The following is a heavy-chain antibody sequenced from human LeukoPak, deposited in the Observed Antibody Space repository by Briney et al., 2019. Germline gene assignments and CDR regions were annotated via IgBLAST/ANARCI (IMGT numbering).Heavy chain of an antibody. J-gene: IGHJ4*02. CDR3: AKRRSAAADYSLDY. D-gene: IGHD2-2*01. CDR2: ISGSGGST. CDR1: GYTFSSYA. Sequence: GGSLRLSCAASGYTFSSYAMSWVRQAPGKGLEWVSAISGSGGSTYYADSVKGRFTISRDNSKNTLYLQMNSLRAEDTAVYYCAKRRSAAADYSLDYWGQGTLVTVSS. V-gene: IGHV3-23*01.